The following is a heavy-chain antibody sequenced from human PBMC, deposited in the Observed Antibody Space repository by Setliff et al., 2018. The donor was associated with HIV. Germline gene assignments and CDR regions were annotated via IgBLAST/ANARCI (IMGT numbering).Heavy chain of an antibody. CDR3: ATSGSYHGPLI. CDR1: GFTFSNYW. CDR2: SDGNTT. V-gene: IGHV3-74*01. J-gene: IGHJ4*02. Sequence: PGGSLRLSCAASGFTFSNYWMHWVRQAPGKGLVWVSRSDGNTTNYADSVKGRFTISRDNAKNTLYLQMSSLGAEDTAVYYCATSGSYHGPLIWGQGALVTVSS. D-gene: IGHD1-26*01.